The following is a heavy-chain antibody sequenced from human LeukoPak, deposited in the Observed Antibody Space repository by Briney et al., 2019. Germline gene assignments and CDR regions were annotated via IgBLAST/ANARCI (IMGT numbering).Heavy chain of an antibody. J-gene: IGHJ4*02. CDR1: GYTFTSYG. CDR3: ATYSSPWGYFDY. V-gene: IGHV1-69*13. CDR2: IIPIFGTA. D-gene: IGHD6-6*01. Sequence: SVKVSCKASGYTFTSYGISWVRQAPGQGLEWMGGIIPIFGTANYAQKFQGRVTITADESTSTAYMELSSLRSEDTAVYYCATYSSPWGYFDYWGQGTLVTVSS.